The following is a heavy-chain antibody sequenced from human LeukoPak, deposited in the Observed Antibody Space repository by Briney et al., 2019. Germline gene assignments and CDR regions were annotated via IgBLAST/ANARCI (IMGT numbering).Heavy chain of an antibody. Sequence: SETLSLTCTVSGGSISSSSYYWGWIRQPPGKGLEWIGSIYYSGSTYYNPSLRSRVTISVDTSKNQFSLKLSSVTAADTAVYYCATYRYSGSYFGYWGQGTLVTVSS. D-gene: IGHD1-26*01. V-gene: IGHV4-39*01. J-gene: IGHJ4*02. CDR1: GGSISSSSYY. CDR2: IYYSGST. CDR3: ATYRYSGSYFGY.